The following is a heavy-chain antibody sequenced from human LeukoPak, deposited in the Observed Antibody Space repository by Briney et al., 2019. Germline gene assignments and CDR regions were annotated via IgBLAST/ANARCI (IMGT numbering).Heavy chain of an antibody. CDR2: ISYDGSNK. J-gene: IGHJ4*03. V-gene: IGHV3-30-3*01. CDR3: ARVGHRELGYFDY. D-gene: IGHD2/OR15-2a*01. Sequence: GGSLRPSCAASGFTFSSYAMHWVRQAPGKGLEWVAVISYDGSNKYYADSVKGRFTISRDNSKNTLYLQMNSLRAEDTAVYYCARVGHRELGYFDYWGQGTLLTVSS. CDR1: GFTFSSYA.